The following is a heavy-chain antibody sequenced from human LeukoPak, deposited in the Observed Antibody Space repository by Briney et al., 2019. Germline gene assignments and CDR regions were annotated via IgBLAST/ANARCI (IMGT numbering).Heavy chain of an antibody. CDR3: ARRKFGYDDAFDI. J-gene: IGHJ3*02. Sequence: ASVKVSCKSSVYTFTSYGINWVRQATGQGLEWMGWMNPNSGNTGYAQKFQGRVTMTRNTSISTAYMELSSLRSEDTAVYYCARRKFGYDDAFDIWGQGTMVTVSS. CDR2: MNPNSGNT. V-gene: IGHV1-8*01. CDR1: VYTFTSYG. D-gene: IGHD5-12*01.